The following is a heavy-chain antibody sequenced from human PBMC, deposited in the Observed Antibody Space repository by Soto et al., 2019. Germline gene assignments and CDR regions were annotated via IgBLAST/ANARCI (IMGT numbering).Heavy chain of an antibody. D-gene: IGHD2-21*01. Sequence: QVQLVQSGPEMKEPGASVKVSCKSPNYDFRDYGFSWVRQAPGQGLGCMGWISPYKGDTNYAQKFQGRVALTTDSWTNAAYIELRSLRSDDSAMYYCARDLPPYDLTNSVVVARFDYWGQGTLVTVSS. CDR2: ISPYKGDT. J-gene: IGHJ4*02. V-gene: IGHV1-18*01. CDR3: ARDLPPYDLTNSVVVARFDY. CDR1: NYDFRDYG.